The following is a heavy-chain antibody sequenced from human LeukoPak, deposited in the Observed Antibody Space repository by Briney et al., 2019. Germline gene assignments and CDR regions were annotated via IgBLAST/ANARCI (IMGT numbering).Heavy chain of an antibody. D-gene: IGHD4-17*01. V-gene: IGHV1-69*05. CDR2: IIPIFGTA. CDR3: ARNRLEAYGDYGYFDY. Sequence: SVKVSCKASGGTFSSYAISWVRQAPGPGLEWMGGIIPIFGTANYAQTFQGRVTITTDESTSTAYMELSSLRSEDTAVYYCARNRLEAYGDYGYFDYWGQGTLVTVSS. CDR1: GGTFSSYA. J-gene: IGHJ4*02.